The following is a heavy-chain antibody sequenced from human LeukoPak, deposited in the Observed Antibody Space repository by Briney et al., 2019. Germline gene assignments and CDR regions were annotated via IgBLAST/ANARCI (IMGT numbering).Heavy chain of an antibody. Sequence: PSETLSLTCAVDGGSFSGYYWSWIRQPPGKGLEWIGEINHSGSTNYNPSLKSRVTISVDTSKNQFSLKLSSVTAADTAVYYCARDQMDIVVVVGATGGFDYWGQGTLVTVSS. J-gene: IGHJ4*02. CDR2: INHSGST. CDR3: ARDQMDIVVVVGATGGFDY. D-gene: IGHD2-15*01. CDR1: GGSFSGYY. V-gene: IGHV4-34*01.